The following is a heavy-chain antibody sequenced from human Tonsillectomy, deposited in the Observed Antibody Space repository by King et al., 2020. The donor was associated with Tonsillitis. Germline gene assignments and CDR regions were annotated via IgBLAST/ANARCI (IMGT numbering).Heavy chain of an antibody. V-gene: IGHV3-74*01. J-gene: IGHJ4*02. CDR1: GFTFSSYW. Sequence: DVQLVESGGGLVQPGGSLRLSCAASGFTFSSYWMHWVRQAPGKGLVWVSRINSDGSSTTYADSVKGRFTISRDNAKNTLYLQMNSLRAEDTAVYYCARDYYGFWSGYYFDEWGQGTLVTVFS. D-gene: IGHD3-3*01. CDR3: ARDYYGFWSGYYFDE. CDR2: INSDGSST.